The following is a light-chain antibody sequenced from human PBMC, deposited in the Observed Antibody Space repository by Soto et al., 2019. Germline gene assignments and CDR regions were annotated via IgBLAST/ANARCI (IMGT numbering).Light chain of an antibody. V-gene: IGLV2-23*02. Sequence: QSALTQPASVSGSPGQSITISCSGTRSDIGSYNYVAWYQQFPGKTPKILIYGVSNRPSGVSNRFSGSKSGNTASLTISGLQAEDEADYYCCSYAGSSTWVFGGGTKLTVL. CDR2: GVS. J-gene: IGLJ3*02. CDR1: RSDIGSYNY. CDR3: CSYAGSSTWV.